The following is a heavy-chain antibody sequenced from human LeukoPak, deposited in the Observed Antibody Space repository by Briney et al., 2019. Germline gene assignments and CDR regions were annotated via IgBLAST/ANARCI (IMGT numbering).Heavy chain of an antibody. CDR3: AKDRSKGSYGDEFDH. CDR1: GFTFSGSA. J-gene: IGHJ4*02. Sequence: GGSLRLSCAASGFTFSGSALHWVRQASGKGLEWVGRIRSTANGYATAYAASVKGRFTISRDDSKNTAYLQMDSLKTEDTAVYYCAKDRSKGSYGDEFDHWGQGTLVTVSS. D-gene: IGHD1-26*01. V-gene: IGHV3-73*01. CDR2: IRSTANGYAT.